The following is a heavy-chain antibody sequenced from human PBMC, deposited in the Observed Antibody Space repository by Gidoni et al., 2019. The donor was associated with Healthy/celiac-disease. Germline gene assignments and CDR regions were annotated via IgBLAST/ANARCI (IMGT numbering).Heavy chain of an antibody. CDR3: AHSSYYYDSSGYYYGFFFDY. Sequence: QITLKESGPTLVKPTQTLTLTCTFSGFSLSTSGVGVGWIRPPPGKALEWLALIYWNDDKRYSPSLKSRLTITKDTSKNQVVLTMTNMDPVDTATYYCAHSSYYYDSSGYYYGFFFDYWGQGTLVTVSS. CDR1: GFSLSTSGVG. J-gene: IGHJ4*02. D-gene: IGHD3-22*01. V-gene: IGHV2-5*01. CDR2: IYWNDDK.